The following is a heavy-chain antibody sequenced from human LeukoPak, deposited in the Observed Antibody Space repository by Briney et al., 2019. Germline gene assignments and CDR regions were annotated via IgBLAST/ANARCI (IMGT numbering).Heavy chain of an antibody. V-gene: IGHV4-34*01. CDR1: GGSFSGYY. D-gene: IGHD6-19*01. CDR3: AGGSKWLAFDY. CDR2: INHSGST. Sequence: SETLSLTCAVYGGSFSGYYWSWIRQPPGKGLEWIGEINHSGSTNYNPSLKSRVTISVDTSKNQFSLKLSSVTAADTAVYYCAGGSKWLAFDYWGQVTLVTVSS. J-gene: IGHJ4*02.